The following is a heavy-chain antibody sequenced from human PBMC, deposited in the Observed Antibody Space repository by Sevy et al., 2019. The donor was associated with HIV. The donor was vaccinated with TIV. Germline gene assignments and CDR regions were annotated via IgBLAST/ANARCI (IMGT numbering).Heavy chain of an antibody. CDR2: INHSGST. V-gene: IGHV4-34*01. CDR1: GGSFSGYY. J-gene: IGHJ6*02. D-gene: IGHD6-19*01. Sequence: SETLSLTCAVYGGSFSGYYWSWIRQPPGKGLEWIGEINHSGSTNYNPPLKSRVTISVDTSKNQFSLKLSSVTAADTAVYYCARGQSSGWYGGRHYYYYGMDVWGQGTTVTVSS. CDR3: ARGQSSGWYGGRHYYYYGMDV.